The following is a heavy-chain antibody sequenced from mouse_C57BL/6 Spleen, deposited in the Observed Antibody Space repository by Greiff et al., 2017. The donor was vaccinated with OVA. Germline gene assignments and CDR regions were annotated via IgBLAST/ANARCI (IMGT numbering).Heavy chain of an antibody. CDR3: ARETAQAPLAY. J-gene: IGHJ3*01. Sequence: QVQLQQPGAELVRPGSSVKLSCKASGYTFTSYWMHWVKQRPIQGLEWIGNIDPSDSETHYNQKFKDKATLTVDKSSSTAYMQLSSLTSEDSAVYYCARETAQAPLAYWGQGTLVTVSA. D-gene: IGHD3-2*02. CDR2: IDPSDSET. CDR1: GYTFTSYW. V-gene: IGHV1-52*01.